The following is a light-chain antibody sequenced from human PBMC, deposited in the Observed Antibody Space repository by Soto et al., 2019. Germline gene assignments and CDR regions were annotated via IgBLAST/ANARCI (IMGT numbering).Light chain of an antibody. J-gene: IGLJ3*02. CDR3: QSYESSLSALV. V-gene: IGLV1-40*01. CDR2: TNS. CDR1: SSNIGAGYD. Sequence: QSVLTQPPSVSGAPGQGVTISCAGTSSNIGAGYDVHWYQQVPGTAPKLLIYTNSKPPSGVPDRFSGSKSGTSASLAITGLQAADEGDYYCQSYESSLSALVFGGWTKLTVL.